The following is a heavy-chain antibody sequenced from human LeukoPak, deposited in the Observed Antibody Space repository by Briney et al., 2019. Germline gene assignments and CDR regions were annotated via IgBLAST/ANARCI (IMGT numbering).Heavy chain of an antibody. V-gene: IGHV1-46*01. CDR1: GSTFTSYY. CDR3: ARQTTSTAGPDY. CDR2: INPSGGST. Sequence: ASVKVSCKASGSTFTSYYMPWVGKAPGQGLGWMGIINPSGGSTSYAQKFQGRVTMTRDTSTNTVYMELSSLRSEDTAVYYCARQTTSTAGPDYWGQGTLVTVSS. D-gene: IGHD6-13*01. J-gene: IGHJ4*02.